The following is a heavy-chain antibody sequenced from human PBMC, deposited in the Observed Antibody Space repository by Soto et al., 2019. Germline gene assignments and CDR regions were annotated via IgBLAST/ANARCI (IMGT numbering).Heavy chain of an antibody. D-gene: IGHD3-3*01. J-gene: IGHJ6*02. Sequence: PSETLSLTCAVYGGSFSGYYWSWIRQPPGKGLEWIGEINHSGSTNYNPSLKSRVTISVDTSKNQFSLKLSSVTAADTAVYYCARVRCITIFGVVTYYYGMDVWGQGTTVTV. CDR1: GGSFSGYY. V-gene: IGHV4-34*01. CDR3: ARVRCITIFGVVTYYYGMDV. CDR2: INHSGST.